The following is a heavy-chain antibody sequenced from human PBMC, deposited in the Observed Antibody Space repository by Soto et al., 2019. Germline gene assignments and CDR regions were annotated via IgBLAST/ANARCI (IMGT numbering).Heavy chain of an antibody. J-gene: IGHJ6*04. Sequence: GGSLRLSCAASGFTFSSYAMSWVRQAPGKGLEWVSAISGSGGSAYYADSVKGRFTISRDNSKNTLYLQMNSLRAEDTAVYYCARRPYNWNYHGYYYGTDVWGKGTTVTVSS. CDR3: ARRPYNWNYHGYYYGTDV. V-gene: IGHV3-23*01. CDR1: GFTFSSYA. D-gene: IGHD1-7*01. CDR2: ISGSGGSA.